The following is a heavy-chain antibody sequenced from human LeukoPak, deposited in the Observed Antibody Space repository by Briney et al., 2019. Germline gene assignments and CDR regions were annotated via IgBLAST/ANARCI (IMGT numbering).Heavy chain of an antibody. CDR3: ASSINTYYYGSGTNLYYFDY. Sequence: GASVKVSCKASGGTFSSYAISWVRQAPGQGLEWMGGIIPIFGTANYAQKFQGRVTITADESTSTAYMELSSLRSEDTAVYYCASSINTYYYGSGTNLYYFDYWGQGTLVTVSS. CDR2: IIPIFGTA. D-gene: IGHD3-10*01. V-gene: IGHV1-69*01. CDR1: GGTFSSYA. J-gene: IGHJ4*02.